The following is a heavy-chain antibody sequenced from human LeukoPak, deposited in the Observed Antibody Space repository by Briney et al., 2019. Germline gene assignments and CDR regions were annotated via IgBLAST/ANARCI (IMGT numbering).Heavy chain of an antibody. CDR3: AKDRVGSTVPRLSVPFGY. V-gene: IGHV3-30*18. D-gene: IGHD4-17*01. CDR1: GFTFSSYG. CDR2: ISYDGSNK. Sequence: GGSLRLSCAASGFTFSSYGMHWVRQAPGKGLEWVAVISYDGSNKYYADSVKGRFTISRDNSKNTLYLQMNSLRAEDTAVYYCAKDRVGSTVPRLSVPFGYWGQGTLVTVSS. J-gene: IGHJ4*02.